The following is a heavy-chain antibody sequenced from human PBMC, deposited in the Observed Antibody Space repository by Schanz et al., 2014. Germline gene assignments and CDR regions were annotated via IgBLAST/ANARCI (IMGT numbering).Heavy chain of an antibody. D-gene: IGHD2-2*01. J-gene: IGHJ4*02. CDR2: INPSGGST. V-gene: IGHV1-46*02. CDR3: ARGGFFDSTSFDS. Sequence: QVQLVQSGPEVKKPGASVKVSCQASGYTLKDHAMHWVRQAPGQGLEWMGIINPSGGSTSYAQKFQGRLTVTRDTSTSTVNMELSSLRSEDTAVYYCARGGFFDSTSFDSWGQGTLVTVSS. CDR1: GYTLKDHA.